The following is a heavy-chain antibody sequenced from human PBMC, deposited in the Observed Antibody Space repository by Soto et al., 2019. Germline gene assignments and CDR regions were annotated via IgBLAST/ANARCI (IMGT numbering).Heavy chain of an antibody. CDR1: GGSISSVNYY. Sequence: QVQLQESGPGLVKSSQTLSLSCTVSGGSISSVNYYWSWIRQHPGEGLEWIGYIYYSGSTYYNPSRKSRFTIDIETSKNTSYRALRSGTAAAAAVSYCARSYTLASQANSSAPWGQGPLAPLSS. J-gene: IGHJ5*02. CDR2: IYYSGST. D-gene: IGHD2-2*02. V-gene: IGHV4-31*03. CDR3: ARSYTLASQANSSAP.